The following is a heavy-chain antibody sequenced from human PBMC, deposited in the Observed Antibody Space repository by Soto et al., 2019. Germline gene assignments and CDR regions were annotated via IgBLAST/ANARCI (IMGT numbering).Heavy chain of an antibody. CDR1: GFTFSDYY. CDR3: ARDGGEIIPAAIGGGYEMDV. Sequence: QVQLVESGGGLVKPGGSLRLSCAASGFTFSDYYMSWIRQAPGKGLEWVSYISGRNTYTNYADSVKGRFTVSRDNAKNSLFLEMNSLRVEDTAVYYCARDGGEIIPAAIGGGYEMDVWGQGTTVIVSS. D-gene: IGHD2-2*01. J-gene: IGHJ6*02. CDR2: ISGRNTYT. V-gene: IGHV3-11*06.